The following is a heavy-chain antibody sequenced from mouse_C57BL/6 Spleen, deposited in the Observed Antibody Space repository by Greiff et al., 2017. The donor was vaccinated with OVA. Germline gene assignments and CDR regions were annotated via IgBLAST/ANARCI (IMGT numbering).Heavy chain of an antibody. J-gene: IGHJ1*03. Sequence: VKLQQPEAELVKPGASVKMSCKASGYTFTSYWITWVKQRPGQGLEWIGDIYPGSGSTNYNEKFKSKATLTVDTSSSTAYMQLSSLTSEDSAVYYCATHYYGSSPYWYFDVWGTGTTVTVSS. CDR3: ATHYYGSSPYWYFDV. D-gene: IGHD1-1*01. CDR2: IYPGSGST. V-gene: IGHV1-55*01. CDR1: GYTFTSYW.